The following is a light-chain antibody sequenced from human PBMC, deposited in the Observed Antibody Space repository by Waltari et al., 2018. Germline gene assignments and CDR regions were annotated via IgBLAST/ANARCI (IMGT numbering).Light chain of an antibody. CDR3: QQRRNWPLT. Sequence: EIVLTQSPATLSLSPGERATLSCRAIQNVDMYLAWYQQRPGQAPRLLIYDTSNRATDIPARFSGSGSETDFSLTISSLEPEDFAVYYCQQRRNWPLTFGGGTKVEIK. V-gene: IGKV3-11*01. CDR1: QNVDMY. J-gene: IGKJ4*01. CDR2: DTS.